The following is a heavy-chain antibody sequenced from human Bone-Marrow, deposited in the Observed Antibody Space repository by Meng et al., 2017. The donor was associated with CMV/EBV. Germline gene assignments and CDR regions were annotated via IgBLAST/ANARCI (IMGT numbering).Heavy chain of an antibody. CDR1: GFNFAGYW. CDR3: ARENYFAY. J-gene: IGHJ4*02. Sequence: GESLKISCAASGFNFAGYWMTWVRQAPGKGLEWVANIKYDGSETSYVGSVKGRFTISRDNAKNSLYLQMNNLRAEDTAVYYCARENYFAYWGQGTLVTLSS. V-gene: IGHV3-7*01. CDR2: IKYDGSET.